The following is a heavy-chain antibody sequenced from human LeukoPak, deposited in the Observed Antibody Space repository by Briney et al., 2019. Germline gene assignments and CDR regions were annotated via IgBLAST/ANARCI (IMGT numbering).Heavy chain of an antibody. V-gene: IGHV4-59*01. CDR2: IYYSGST. CDR3: AREGVTKYYFDY. Sequence: PSETLSLTCTVSGGSISSYYWSWIRQPPGKGLEWIGYIYYSGSTDYNPSLKSRVTISVDTSKNQFSRKLSSVTAADTAVYYCAREGVTKYYFDYWGQGTLVTVSS. D-gene: IGHD4-11*01. J-gene: IGHJ4*02. CDR1: GGSISSYY.